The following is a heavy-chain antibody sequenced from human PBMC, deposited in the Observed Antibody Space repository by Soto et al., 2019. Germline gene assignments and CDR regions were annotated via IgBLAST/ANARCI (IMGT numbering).Heavy chain of an antibody. Sequence: LSLTCTVSGGSISSYYWSWIRQPPGKGLEWIGYIYYSGSTNYNPSLKSRVTISVDTSKNQFSLKLSSVTAAGTAVYYCARIALHKHYDSSGTDNAFDIWGQGTMVTVSS. CDR1: GGSISSYY. D-gene: IGHD3-22*01. J-gene: IGHJ3*02. CDR2: IYYSGST. V-gene: IGHV4-59*01. CDR3: ARIALHKHYDSSGTDNAFDI.